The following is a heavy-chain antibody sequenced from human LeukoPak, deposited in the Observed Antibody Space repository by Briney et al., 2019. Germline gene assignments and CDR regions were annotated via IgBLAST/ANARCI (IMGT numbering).Heavy chain of an antibody. V-gene: IGHV3-33*06. Sequence: GGSLRLSCAASGFTFSSYGMHWVRQAPGKGVEWVAVIWYDGSNKYYADSVKGRFTISRDNSKNTLYLQMNSLRAEDTAVYYCAKADKWLVPASWGQGTLVTVSS. CDR2: IWYDGSNK. D-gene: IGHD6-19*01. CDR3: AKADKWLVPAS. CDR1: GFTFSSYG. J-gene: IGHJ5*02.